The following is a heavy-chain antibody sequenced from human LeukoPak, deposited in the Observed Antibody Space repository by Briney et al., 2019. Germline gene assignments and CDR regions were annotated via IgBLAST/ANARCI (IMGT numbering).Heavy chain of an antibody. CDR2: ISSSSSYI. CDR3: AREGDCSSTSCSDC. D-gene: IGHD2-2*01. Sequence: GRSLRLSCAASGFTFSSYSMNSVRQAPGKGLEWVSSISSSSSYIYYADSVKGRFTISRDNAKNSLYLQMNSLRAEDTAVYYCAREGDCSSTSCSDCWGQGTLVTVSS. CDR1: GFTFSSYS. V-gene: IGHV3-21*01. J-gene: IGHJ4*02.